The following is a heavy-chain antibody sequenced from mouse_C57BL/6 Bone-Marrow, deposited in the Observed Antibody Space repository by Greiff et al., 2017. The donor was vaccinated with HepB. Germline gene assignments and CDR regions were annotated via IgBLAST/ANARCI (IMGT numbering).Heavy chain of an antibody. V-gene: IGHV1-81*01. Sequence: QVQLKESGAELARPGASVKLSCKASGYTFTSYGISWVKQRTGQGLEWIGEIYPRSGNTYYNEKFKGKATLTADKSSSTAYMELRSLTSEDSAVYFCARSGQLRPPMDYWGQGTSVTVSS. CDR1: GYTFTSYG. D-gene: IGHD3-2*02. CDR3: ARSGQLRPPMDY. J-gene: IGHJ4*01. CDR2: IYPRSGNT.